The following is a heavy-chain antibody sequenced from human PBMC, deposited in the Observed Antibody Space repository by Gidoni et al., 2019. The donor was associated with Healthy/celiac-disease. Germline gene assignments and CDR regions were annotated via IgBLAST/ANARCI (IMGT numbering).Heavy chain of an antibody. Sequence: QVQLVRSEAEVKTPGASVKVSYKPSVYTFTSYALHWLRQAPGQRLELMGGINAGNGNTKYSQKFPGRVTITRATSASTAYMELSSLRSEDTAVYYCARGRYYDSSGYYYYYGMDVWGQGTTVTVSS. CDR2: INAGNGNT. D-gene: IGHD3-22*01. V-gene: IGHV1-3*01. J-gene: IGHJ6*02. CDR1: VYTFTSYA. CDR3: ARGRYYDSSGYYYYYGMDV.